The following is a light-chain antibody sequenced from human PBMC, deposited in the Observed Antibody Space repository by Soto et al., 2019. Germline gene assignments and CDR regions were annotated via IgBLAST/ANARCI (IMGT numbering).Light chain of an antibody. V-gene: IGKV1-39*01. CDR3: QQSYSTPLT. CDR1: QTIRTS. J-gene: IGKJ3*01. Sequence: DIQMTQYPSSLSASVGDRVTITCRTSQTIRTSLNWYQQKPGKAPNLLIYAASSLQSGVPSRFGGSGSGTDFTLTISSLQPEDFATYCWQQSYSTPLTFGPGTKVDV. CDR2: AAS.